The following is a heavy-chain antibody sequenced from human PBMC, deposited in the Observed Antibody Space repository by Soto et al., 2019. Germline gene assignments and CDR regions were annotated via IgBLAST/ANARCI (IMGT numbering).Heavy chain of an antibody. CDR3: ARGHYYDFWTYSWFDP. Sequence: SVKVSCKASVGTFSSYTISWVRQPPGQGLEWMGRIIPILGIANYAQNFQGRVTITADKSTSTAYMELSRLISEDTAVYSCARGHYYDFWTYSWFDPWGQGTLGTVSS. V-gene: IGHV1-69*02. J-gene: IGHJ5*02. D-gene: IGHD3-3*01. CDR1: VGTFSSYT. CDR2: IIPILGIA.